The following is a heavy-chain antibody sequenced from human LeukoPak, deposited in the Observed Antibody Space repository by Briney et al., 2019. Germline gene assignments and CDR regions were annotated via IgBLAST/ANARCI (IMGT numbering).Heavy chain of an antibody. J-gene: IGHJ4*02. Sequence: PGRSLRLSCAASGFTFSSYGMHWVRQAPGKGLEWVAVIRYDGSNKYYVDSVKGRFTISRDNSKNTLYLQMNSLRAEDTAVYYCARDAYSSGWYRYFDYRGQGTLVTVSS. V-gene: IGHV3-33*01. CDR2: IRYDGSNK. CDR1: GFTFSSYG. CDR3: ARDAYSSGWYRYFDY. D-gene: IGHD6-19*01.